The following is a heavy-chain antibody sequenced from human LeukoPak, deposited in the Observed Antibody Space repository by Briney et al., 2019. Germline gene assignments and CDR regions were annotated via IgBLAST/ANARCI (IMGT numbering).Heavy chain of an antibody. Sequence: SETLSLTCTVSGGSISSYYWSWIRQPPGKGLEWIGYIYYSGSTNYNPSLKSRVTISVDTSKNQFSLKLSSVTAADTAVYYCASYPAFVDYCDSSGYYHKYAFDIWGQGTMVTVSS. V-gene: IGHV4-59*01. J-gene: IGHJ3*02. CDR1: GGSISSYY. CDR3: ASYPAFVDYCDSSGYYHKYAFDI. CDR2: IYYSGST. D-gene: IGHD3-22*01.